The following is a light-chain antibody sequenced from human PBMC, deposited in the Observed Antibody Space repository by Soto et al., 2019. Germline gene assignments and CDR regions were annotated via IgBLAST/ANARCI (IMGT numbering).Light chain of an antibody. CDR3: LQDYDYLWT. CDR2: DAS. CDR1: QDIRSD. J-gene: IGKJ1*01. V-gene: IGKV1-6*01. Sequence: IQLTQSPSFLSSSVGDIITITCRASQDIRSDLGWYQQKPWRAPKLLIYDASSLQGGVPSRFSGSGSGTDFTLTISSLQPEDFATYYCLQDYDYLWTFGQGTKVDIK.